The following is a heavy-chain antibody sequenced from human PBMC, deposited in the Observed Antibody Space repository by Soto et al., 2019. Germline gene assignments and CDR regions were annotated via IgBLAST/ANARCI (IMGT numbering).Heavy chain of an antibody. V-gene: IGHV1-58*01. D-gene: IGHD5-18*01. CDR1: GFTFTSSA. J-gene: IGHJ6*02. Sequence: ASVKVSCKASGFTFTSSAVQWVRQARGQRLEWIGWIVVGSGNTGYAQKFQGRVTMTRNTSISTAYIELSSLRSEDTAVYYCARSRMTALGYYYYGMDVWGQGTTVTVSS. CDR2: IVVGSGNT. CDR3: ARSRMTALGYYYYGMDV.